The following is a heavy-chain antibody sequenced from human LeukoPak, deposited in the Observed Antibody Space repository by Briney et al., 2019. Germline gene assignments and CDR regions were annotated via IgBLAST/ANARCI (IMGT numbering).Heavy chain of an antibody. J-gene: IGHJ4*02. CDR2: IKPDGSAK. V-gene: IGHV3-7*03. D-gene: IGHD3-3*01. CDR1: GFTFSTYW. Sequence: GGSLRLSCAASGFTFSTYWTTWVRQAPGKGLEWVANIKPDGSAKYYGDSVKGRFTISRDNAKNSLYLQMNSLRAEDTAVYYCARHYDWAFDDWGQGTLVTVSS. CDR3: ARHYDWAFDD.